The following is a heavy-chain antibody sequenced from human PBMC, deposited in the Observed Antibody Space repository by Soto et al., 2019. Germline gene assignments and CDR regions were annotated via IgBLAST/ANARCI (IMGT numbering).Heavy chain of an antibody. V-gene: IGHV4-61*08. Sequence: SETMSLRCTVSGGSISSGGYYWSWIRQHPGKGLEWIGYIYYSGSTNYNPSLKSRVTISVDTSKNQFSLKLSSVTAADTAVYNCARDLLLYGMDVWGQGTTVTVS. CDR3: ARDLLLYGMDV. D-gene: IGHD3-10*01. CDR1: GGSISSGGYY. J-gene: IGHJ6*02. CDR2: IYYSGST.